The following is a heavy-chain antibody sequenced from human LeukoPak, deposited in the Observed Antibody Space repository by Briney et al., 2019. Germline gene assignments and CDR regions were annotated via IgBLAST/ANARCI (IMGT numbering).Heavy chain of an antibody. V-gene: IGHV3-23*01. CDR3: AKLVTGRPSGYMDV. CDR1: GFIFSNYA. D-gene: IGHD6-6*01. Sequence: GSLRLSCVASGFIFSNYAMSWVRQAPGKGLEWVSGISGNGDSTSYADSVKGRFTISRDNSKNTLYVQMNSLRAGDTAVYYCAKLVTGRPSGYMDVWGKGTTVTVSS. J-gene: IGHJ6*03. CDR2: ISGNGDST.